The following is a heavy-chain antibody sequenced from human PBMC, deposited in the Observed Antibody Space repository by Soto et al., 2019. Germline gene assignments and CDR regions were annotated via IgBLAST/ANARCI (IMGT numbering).Heavy chain of an antibody. D-gene: IGHD3-3*01. Sequence: SVKVSCKASGGTFSSYAISWVRQAPGQGLEWMGGIIPIFGTANYAQKFQGRVTITADKSTSTAYMELSSLRSEDTAVYYCAYARFLEDNWFDSWGQGTLVTVSS. CDR1: GGTFSSYA. CDR2: IIPIFGTA. J-gene: IGHJ5*01. CDR3: AYARFLEDNWFDS. V-gene: IGHV1-69*06.